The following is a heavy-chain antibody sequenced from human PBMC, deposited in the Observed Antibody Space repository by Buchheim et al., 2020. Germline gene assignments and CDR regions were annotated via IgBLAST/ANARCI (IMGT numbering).Heavy chain of an antibody. D-gene: IGHD2-15*01. V-gene: IGHV1-69*06. CDR1: GGTFSSYA. Sequence: QVQLVQSGAEVKKPGSSVKVSCKASGGTFSSYAISWVRQAPGQGLEWMGGIIPIFGTANYAQKFQGRATITADKSTSTAYMELSSLRSEDTAVYYCAGVVVVAATRYYYYYYYMDVWGKGTT. CDR2: IIPIFGTA. J-gene: IGHJ6*03. CDR3: AGVVVVAATRYYYYYYYMDV.